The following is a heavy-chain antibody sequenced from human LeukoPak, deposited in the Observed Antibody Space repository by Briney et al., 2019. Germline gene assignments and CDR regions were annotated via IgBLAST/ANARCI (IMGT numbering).Heavy chain of an antibody. V-gene: IGHV4-61*02. J-gene: IGHJ4*02. CDR2: IYTSGST. CDR1: GGSISSGSYY. Sequence: PSETLSLTCTVSGGSISSGSYYWSWIRQPAGKGLEWIGRIYTSGSTNYNPSLKSRVTISVDRSKNQLSLRLSSVTAADTAVYYCARGLNDYVSSPDYWGQGTLVTVSS. CDR3: ARGLNDYVSSPDY. D-gene: IGHD3-10*02.